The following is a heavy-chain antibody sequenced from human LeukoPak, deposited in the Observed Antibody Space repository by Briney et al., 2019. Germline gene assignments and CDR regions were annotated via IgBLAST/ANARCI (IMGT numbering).Heavy chain of an antibody. J-gene: IGHJ4*02. V-gene: IGHV3-7*01. CDR3: AREPDSSGYYFDY. Sequence: PGGSLRLSCAASGFTFSNYWMNWVRQAPGKGLEWVANIKQDGSEKYYVDSVEGRFTISRDNAKNSLYLQMNSLRAEDTAVYYCAREPDSSGYYFDYWGQGTLVTVSS. D-gene: IGHD3-22*01. CDR2: IKQDGSEK. CDR1: GFTFSNYW.